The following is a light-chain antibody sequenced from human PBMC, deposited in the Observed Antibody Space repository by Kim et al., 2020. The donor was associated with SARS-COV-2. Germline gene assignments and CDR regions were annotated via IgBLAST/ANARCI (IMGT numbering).Light chain of an antibody. Sequence: GQSVTIACTGTVSDVGDDNLVSWYQQYPGKAPKLMIYDVSKRPSGVPDRFSGSKSGNTASLTISGLQPEDEADYYCCSYAGSYSVVFGGGTQLTVL. CDR1: VSDVGDDNL. CDR2: DVS. J-gene: IGLJ2*01. V-gene: IGLV2-11*01. CDR3: CSYAGSYSVV.